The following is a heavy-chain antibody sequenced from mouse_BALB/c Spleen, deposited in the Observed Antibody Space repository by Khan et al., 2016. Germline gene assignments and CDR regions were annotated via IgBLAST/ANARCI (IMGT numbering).Heavy chain of an antibody. CDR1: GFDFSTYW. CDR2: INPDSSTI. CDR3: ARRGYGNSWYFDV. J-gene: IGHJ1*01. V-gene: IGHV4-1*02. D-gene: IGHD2-10*02. Sequence: EVQLVESGGGLVQPGGSLKLSCAASGFDFSTYWMSCVRQAPGKGLEWIGEINPDSSTINYTPSLKDKFIISRDNAKNTLYLQMSKVRSEDTALYYCARRGYGNSWYFDVWGAGTTVTVSS.